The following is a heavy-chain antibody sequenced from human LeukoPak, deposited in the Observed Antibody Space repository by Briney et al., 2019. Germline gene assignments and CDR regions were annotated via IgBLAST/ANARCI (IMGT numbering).Heavy chain of an antibody. J-gene: IGHJ4*02. Sequence: GGSLRLSCAVSGITLSNYGMSWVRQAPGKGLEWVAGISGSGGRTHYADSVKGRFTISRDNPKNTLHLQMNSLRAEDTAVYFCAKRGVVIRVILVGFHKEAYYFDSWGQGALVTVSS. CDR1: GITLSNYG. D-gene: IGHD3-10*01. CDR3: AKRGVVIRVILVGFHKEAYYFDS. CDR2: ISGSGGRT. V-gene: IGHV3-23*01.